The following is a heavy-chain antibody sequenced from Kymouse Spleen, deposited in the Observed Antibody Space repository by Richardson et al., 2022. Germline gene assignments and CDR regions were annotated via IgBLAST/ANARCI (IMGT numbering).Heavy chain of an antibody. D-gene: IGHD1-20*01. CDR3: AKARYNWNGPFDY. V-gene: IGHV3-30*18. CDR1: GFTFSSYG. J-gene: IGHJ4*02. Sequence: QVQLVESGGGVVQPGRSLRLSCAASGFTFSSYGMHWVRQAPGKGLEWVAVISYDGSNKYYADSVKGRFTISRDNSKNTLYLQMNSLRAEDTAVYYCAKARYNWNGPFDYWGQGTLVTVSS. CDR2: ISYDGSNK.